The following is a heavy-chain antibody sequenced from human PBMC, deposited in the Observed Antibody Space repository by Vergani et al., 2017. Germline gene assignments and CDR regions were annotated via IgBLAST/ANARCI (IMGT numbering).Heavy chain of an antibody. Sequence: QVQLQESCPGLVKPSQTLSLTCTVSCGSISSCDYYLSWIRQPPGNGLEWIGYIYYSGSTYYNPSLKSRVTISVDTSKNQFSLKLSSVTAADTAVYYCARGVMQAYRKFDYWGQGTLVTVSS. CDR2: IYYSGST. D-gene: IGHD1-14*01. J-gene: IGHJ4*02. V-gene: IGHV4-30-4*01. CDR3: ARGVMQAYRKFDY. CDR1: CGSISSCDYY.